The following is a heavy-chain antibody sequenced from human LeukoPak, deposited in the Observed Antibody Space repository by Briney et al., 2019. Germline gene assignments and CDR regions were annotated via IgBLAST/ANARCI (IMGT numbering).Heavy chain of an antibody. Sequence: ASVKVSCKASGYTFTGYFMHWVRQAPGQGLEWMGWINPKSGATNYAQIFQGRVTMTWDTSITTAHTELTRLTSDDTAVYYCARDYRGCHNWFAPWGQGSLVTVSS. J-gene: IGHJ5*02. CDR2: INPKSGAT. D-gene: IGHD5-12*01. V-gene: IGHV1-2*02. CDR1: GYTFTGYF. CDR3: ARDYRGCHNWFAP.